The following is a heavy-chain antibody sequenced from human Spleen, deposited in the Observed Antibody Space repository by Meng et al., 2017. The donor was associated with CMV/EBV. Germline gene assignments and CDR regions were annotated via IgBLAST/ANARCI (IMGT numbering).Heavy chain of an antibody. CDR3: ASQSHDSTGDYFYYYGMDV. CDR1: GYSFTSYW. V-gene: IGHV5-51*01. J-gene: IGHJ6*02. D-gene: IGHD1-1*01. CDR2: IYPSDSDT. Sequence: GGSMRLSCKGSGYSFTSYWICWVRQRPGKGLEWMGSIYPSDSDTRYSPSFQGQVTISADNSISTAYLQWSSLKASDTAMYYCASQSHDSTGDYFYYYGMDVWGQGTTVTVSS.